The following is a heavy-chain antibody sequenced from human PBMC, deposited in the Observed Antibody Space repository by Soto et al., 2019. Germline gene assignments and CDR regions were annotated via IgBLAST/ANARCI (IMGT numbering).Heavy chain of an antibody. V-gene: IGHV4-59*01. CDR1: GGSISSYY. Sequence: QVQLQESGPGLVKPSETLSLTCTVSGGSISSYYWSWIRQPPGKGLEWIGYIYYSGSTNYNPSLKSRVTISVDTSKTQISLKLSSVTAADTAVYYCARWSIVGATGAFDIWGQGTMVTVSS. CDR3: ARWSIVGATGAFDI. CDR2: IYYSGST. D-gene: IGHD1-26*01. J-gene: IGHJ3*02.